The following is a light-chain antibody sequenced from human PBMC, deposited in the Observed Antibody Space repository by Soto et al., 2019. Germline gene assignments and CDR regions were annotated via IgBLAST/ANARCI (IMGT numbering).Light chain of an antibody. CDR2: GAS. Sequence: EIVLTQSPGTLSLSPGERATLSYRASQTVRSNYLAWYQQKPGQAPRLLIYGASSRATGIPDRFSGTGSGTDFTLTISRLEPEDFAVYYCQQCGGSPYTFGQGTKLEIK. CDR1: QTVRSNY. J-gene: IGKJ2*01. CDR3: QQCGGSPYT. V-gene: IGKV3-20*01.